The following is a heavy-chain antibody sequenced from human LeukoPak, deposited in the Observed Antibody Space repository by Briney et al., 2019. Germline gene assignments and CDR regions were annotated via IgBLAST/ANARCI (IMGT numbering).Heavy chain of an antibody. Sequence: KPGESLKISCKGSGYIFTSYWISWVRQMPGKGLEWMGRIDPSDSYTNYSPSFQGHVTISADKSISTAYLQWSSLKASDTAMYYCARRVAAADDWFDPWGQGTLVTVSS. CDR1: GYIFTSYW. D-gene: IGHD6-13*01. CDR3: ARRVAAADDWFDP. J-gene: IGHJ5*02. V-gene: IGHV5-10-1*01. CDR2: IDPSDSYT.